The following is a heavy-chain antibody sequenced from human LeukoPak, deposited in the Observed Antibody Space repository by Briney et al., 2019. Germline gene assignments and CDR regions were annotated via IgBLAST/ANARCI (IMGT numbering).Heavy chain of an antibody. D-gene: IGHD3-3*01. CDR2: IYHSGST. CDR1: GGSISSGGYY. J-gene: IGHJ4*02. V-gene: IGHV4-30-2*01. CDR3: ARDLEWLLSD. Sequence: SQTLSLTCTVSGGSISSGGYYWSWIRQPPGKGREWIGYIYHSGSTYYNPSLKSRVTISVDGSKNQFSPKLSSVTAADTAVYYCARDLEWLLSDWGQGTLVTVSS.